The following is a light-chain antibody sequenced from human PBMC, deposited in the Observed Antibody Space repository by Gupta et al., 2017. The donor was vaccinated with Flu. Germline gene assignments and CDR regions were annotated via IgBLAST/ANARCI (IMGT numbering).Light chain of an antibody. CDR3: QQQKCEHHSLT. V-gene: IGKV3-20*01. Sequence: DIIFTHSLGTLSLSPGERDTRASRASQSGSSRCLAWYEKKPSQAPGLLIYGASSRAMGSKDRCSGSGGGTDANVTINRRELEDFEVYYCQQQKCEHHSLTFGHGTKVDIK. CDR2: GAS. J-gene: IGKJ3*01. CDR1: QSGSSRC.